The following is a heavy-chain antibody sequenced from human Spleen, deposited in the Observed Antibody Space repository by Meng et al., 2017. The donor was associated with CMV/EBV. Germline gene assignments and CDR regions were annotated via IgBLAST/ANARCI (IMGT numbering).Heavy chain of an antibody. V-gene: IGHV3-43D*03. CDR1: GFTFDDYA. D-gene: IGHD2-21*01. CDR3: AKDSSYSLNFPLDI. Sequence: GGSLRLSCAASGFTFDDYAMHWVRQAPGKGLEWVSLISWDGGSTYYADSVKGRFTISRDNSKNSLYLQMNSLRAEDTALYYCAKDSSYSLNFPLDIWGQGTMVTVSS. CDR2: ISWDGGST. J-gene: IGHJ3*02.